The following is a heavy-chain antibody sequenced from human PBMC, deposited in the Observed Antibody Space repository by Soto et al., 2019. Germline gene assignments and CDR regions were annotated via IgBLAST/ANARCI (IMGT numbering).Heavy chain of an antibody. CDR2: IKGDESTT. Sequence: EVQLVESGGGLVQPGGSLRLSCAASGFTFSTYWMLWVRQAPGEGLVWVSRIKGDESTTNYADSVKGRFTVSRDNARNTLYLQINSLRPEDTAIYYCARGGLYAYYQDNWGQGTLVTVSS. D-gene: IGHD3-16*01. CDR1: GFTFSTYW. J-gene: IGHJ4*02. CDR3: ARGGLYAYYQDN. V-gene: IGHV3-74*01.